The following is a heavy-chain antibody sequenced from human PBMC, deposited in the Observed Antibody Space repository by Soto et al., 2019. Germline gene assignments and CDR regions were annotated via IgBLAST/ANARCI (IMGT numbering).Heavy chain of an antibody. J-gene: IGHJ4*02. Sequence: QVQLVQSGAEGKKPGASVKVSCKASGYTFSSYGISWVRQAPGQGLEWMGWISAYNGNTNFAQKLQGRVTMTTDISTSTAYMELRSLRSDDTAVYYCARDHRMATATPGAYWGQGTLVIVSS. D-gene: IGHD5-12*01. CDR3: ARDHRMATATPGAY. V-gene: IGHV1-18*01. CDR1: GYTFSSYG. CDR2: ISAYNGNT.